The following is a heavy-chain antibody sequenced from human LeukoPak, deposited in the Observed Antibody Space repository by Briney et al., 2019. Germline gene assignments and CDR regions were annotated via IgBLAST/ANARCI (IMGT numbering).Heavy chain of an antibody. J-gene: IGHJ4*02. CDR1: GYTFTSYA. V-gene: IGHV1-3*01. CDR3: ARVEEAAAEPALDY. D-gene: IGHD6-13*01. CDR2: INAGNGNT. Sequence: ASVKVSCKASGYTFTSYAMHWVRQAAGQRLEWMGWINAGNGNTKYSQKFQGRVTITRDTSASTAYMELSSLRSEDTAVYYCARVEEAAAEPALDYWGQGTLVTVSS.